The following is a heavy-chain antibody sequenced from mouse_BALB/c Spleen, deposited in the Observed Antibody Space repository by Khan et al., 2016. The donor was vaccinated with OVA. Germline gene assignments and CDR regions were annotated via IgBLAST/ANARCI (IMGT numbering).Heavy chain of an antibody. CDR2: ISYSGST. J-gene: IGHJ2*01. CDR3: DRTARIKY. D-gene: IGHD1-2*01. Sequence: EVQLQESGPGLVKPSQPLSLTCTVTGYSITSGYGWNWIRQFSGNKLEWMGYISYSGSTNYNPSLKSRISITRDTSKNQFFLQLIYVTTEDTATNYCDRTARIKYWGQGTTLTVSS. CDR1: GYSITSGYG. V-gene: IGHV3-2*02.